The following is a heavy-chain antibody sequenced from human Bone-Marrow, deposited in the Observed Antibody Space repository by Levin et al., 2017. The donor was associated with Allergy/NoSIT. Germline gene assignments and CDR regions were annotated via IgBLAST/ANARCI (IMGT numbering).Heavy chain of an antibody. J-gene: IGHJ3*02. D-gene: IGHD2-2*01. CDR2: IKTDGSET. Sequence: GGSLRLSCAASGFTFSSYWMHWVRQAPGKGLVWVSRIKTDGSETNYGDSVKGRFTISRDNAKNTLYLQMNSLRDEDSAVYYCARDRNFKCARSTCYVAFDIWGRGTMVTVSS. CDR3: ARDRNFKCARSTCYVAFDI. CDR1: GFTFSSYW. V-gene: IGHV3-74*01.